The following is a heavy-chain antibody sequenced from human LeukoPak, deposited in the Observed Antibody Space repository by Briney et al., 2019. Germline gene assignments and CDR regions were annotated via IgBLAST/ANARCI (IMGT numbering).Heavy chain of an antibody. V-gene: IGHV4-39*07. Sequence: PSETLSLTCTVSGGSISSSSYYWGWIRQPPGKGLEWIGSIYYSGSTYYNPSLKSRVTTSVDTSKNQFSLKLSSVTAADTAVYYCARTVAGYFDYWGQGTLVTVSS. CDR3: ARTVAGYFDY. D-gene: IGHD6-19*01. CDR2: IYYSGST. CDR1: GGSISSSSYY. J-gene: IGHJ4*02.